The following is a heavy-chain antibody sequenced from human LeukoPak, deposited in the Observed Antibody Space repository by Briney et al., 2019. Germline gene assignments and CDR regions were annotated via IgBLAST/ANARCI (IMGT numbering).Heavy chain of an antibody. Sequence: PSETLSLTCAVYGGSFSGYYWSWIRQPPGKGLEWIGEINHSGSTNYNPSLKSRVTISVDTSKNQFSLRLSSVTAAGTAVYYCASVDSSGYYYWGQGTLVTVSS. D-gene: IGHD3-22*01. V-gene: IGHV4-34*01. CDR2: INHSGST. CDR3: ASVDSSGYYY. CDR1: GGSFSGYY. J-gene: IGHJ4*02.